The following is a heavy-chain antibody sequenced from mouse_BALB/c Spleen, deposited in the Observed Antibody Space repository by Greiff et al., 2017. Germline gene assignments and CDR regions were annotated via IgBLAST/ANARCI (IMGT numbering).Heavy chain of an antibody. D-gene: IGHD2-14*01. V-gene: IGHV2-6-7*01. Sequence: VQRVESGPGLVAPSQSLSITCTVSGFSLTGYGVNWVRQPPGKGLEWLGMIWGDGSTDYNSALKSGLSISKDNSKSQVFLKMNSLQTDDTARYYCAREGEVRGIDYWGQGTTLTVSS. J-gene: IGHJ2*01. CDR3: AREGEVRGIDY. CDR1: GFSLTGYG. CDR2: IWGDGST.